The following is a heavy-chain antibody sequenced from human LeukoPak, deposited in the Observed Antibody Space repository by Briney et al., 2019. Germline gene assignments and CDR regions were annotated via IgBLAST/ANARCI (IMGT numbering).Heavy chain of an antibody. V-gene: IGHV3-30*18. CDR1: GFTFSSYG. D-gene: IGHD6-6*01. CDR3: AKEGDGAARFAFDI. CDR2: ISYDGSNK. J-gene: IGHJ3*02. Sequence: PGGSLRLSCAASGFTFSSYGMHWVRQAPGKGLEWVAVISYDGSNKYYADSVKGRFTISRDNSKNTLYLQMNSLKTEDTAVYYCAKEGDGAARFAFDIWGQGTMVTVSS.